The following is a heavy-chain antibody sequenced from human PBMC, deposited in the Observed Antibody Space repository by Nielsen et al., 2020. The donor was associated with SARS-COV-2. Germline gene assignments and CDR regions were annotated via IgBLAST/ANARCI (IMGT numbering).Heavy chain of an antibody. CDR3: ACSVAGPPRGDY. CDR1: GGSFSGYY. D-gene: IGHD6-19*01. Sequence: SETLSLTCAVYGGSFSGYYWSWIRQPPGKGLEWIGEINHSGSTNYNPSLKSRVTISVDTSKNQFSLKLSSVTAADTAVYYCACSVAGPPRGDYWGQGTLVTVS. V-gene: IGHV4-34*01. CDR2: INHSGST. J-gene: IGHJ4*02.